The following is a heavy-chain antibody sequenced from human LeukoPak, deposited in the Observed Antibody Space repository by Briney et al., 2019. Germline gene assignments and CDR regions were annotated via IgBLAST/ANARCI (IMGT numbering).Heavy chain of an antibody. CDR1: GGSISSYY. Sequence: SETLSLTCTVSGGSISSYYWSWIRQPPGKGLEWIGYIYYSGSTNYNPSLKSRVTISVDTSKNQFSLKLSSVTAADTAVYYCASSHSGGYWDRMTFDYWGQGTLVTVSS. CDR2: IYYSGST. V-gene: IGHV4-59*01. J-gene: IGHJ4*02. CDR3: ASSHSGGYWDRMTFDY. D-gene: IGHD1-26*01.